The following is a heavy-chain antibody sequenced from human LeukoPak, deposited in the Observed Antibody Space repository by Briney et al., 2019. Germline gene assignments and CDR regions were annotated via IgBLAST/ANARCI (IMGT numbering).Heavy chain of an antibody. CDR1: GFTFSSYA. J-gene: IGHJ4*02. Sequence: GGSLRLSCAASGFTFSSYAMSWVRQAPGKGLEWVSAISGSGGSTYYADSVKGRFTISRDNSKNTLYLQMNSLRAEDTAVYYCARVVSSSGFGYWGQGTLVTVSS. CDR2: ISGSGGST. CDR3: ARVVSSSGFGY. V-gene: IGHV3-23*01. D-gene: IGHD3-10*01.